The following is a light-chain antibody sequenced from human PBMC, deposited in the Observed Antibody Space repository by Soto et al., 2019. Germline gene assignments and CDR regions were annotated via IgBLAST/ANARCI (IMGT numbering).Light chain of an antibody. V-gene: IGKV3-20*01. CDR2: GAC. Sequence: EIVLTQSPGTLALSPGERATLSCRASQSVSSSYLAWYQQKPGQAPRLLIYGACSRATGIPDRFSGSGSGTDFTLTSSRLEPEHFAVYYCQQYGSSPLTFGGGTTVEI. CDR3: QQYGSSPLT. CDR1: QSVSSSY. J-gene: IGKJ4*01.